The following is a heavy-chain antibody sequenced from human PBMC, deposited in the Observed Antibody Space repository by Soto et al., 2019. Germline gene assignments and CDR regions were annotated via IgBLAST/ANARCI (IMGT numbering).Heavy chain of an antibody. CDR3: ASTTNFAYDSSGYYLYYFDY. CDR1: GYTFTSYG. Sequence: QVQLVQSGAEVKKPGASVKVSCKASGYTFTSYGISWVRQAPGQGLEWMGWISAYNGNTNYAQKLQGRVTMTTDTSTSTAYMELRSLRSDDTAVYYCASTTNFAYDSSGYYLYYFDYWGQGPLVTVSS. V-gene: IGHV1-18*01. CDR2: ISAYNGNT. J-gene: IGHJ4*02. D-gene: IGHD3-22*01.